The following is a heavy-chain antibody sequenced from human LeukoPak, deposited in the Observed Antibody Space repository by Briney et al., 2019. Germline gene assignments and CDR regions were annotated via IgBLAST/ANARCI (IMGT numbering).Heavy chain of an antibody. J-gene: IGHJ4*01. CDR3: ARVPDPQGNLDY. CDR2: ISSSGHIT. Sequence: GGSLRLSCTASGFTFGSYQMNWVRQTPGTGLEWLAYISSSGHITYYADSVEGRFAVSRDNAKSSLYLQMDSLRAEDTGIYYCARVPDPQGNLDYWGHGTQVIVSS. V-gene: IGHV3-48*03. CDR1: GFTFGSYQ. D-gene: IGHD1-14*01.